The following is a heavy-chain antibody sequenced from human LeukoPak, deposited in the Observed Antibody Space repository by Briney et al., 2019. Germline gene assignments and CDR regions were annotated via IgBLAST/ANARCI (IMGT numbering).Heavy chain of an antibody. J-gene: IGHJ4*02. CDR2: ISYNSGTT. CDR3: TKDYRGGYDSSGSFIN. Sequence: PGRSLRLSCAGSGFKFDDYAMHWVRQAPGKGLEWVSGISYNSGTTGYADSVRGRFTISRDNAKNSLYLQMNSLRAEDTALYYCTKDYRGGYDSSGSFINWGQGTLVTVSS. CDR1: GFKFDDYA. V-gene: IGHV3-9*01. D-gene: IGHD3-22*01.